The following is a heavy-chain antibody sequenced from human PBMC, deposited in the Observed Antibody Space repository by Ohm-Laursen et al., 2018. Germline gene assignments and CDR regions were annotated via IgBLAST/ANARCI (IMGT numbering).Heavy chain of an antibody. CDR3: ARETSQIRD. D-gene: IGHD4-17*01. CDR1: GGSFSGYY. J-gene: IGHJ4*02. V-gene: IGHV4-34*01. Sequence: GTLSLTCAVYGGSFSGYYWNWIRQPPGKGLEWIGEINHSRSTKYNSSFKSRVTMSVDTSKNQFSLKLSSVTAADTAVYYCARETSQIRDWGQGTLVTVSS. CDR2: INHSRST.